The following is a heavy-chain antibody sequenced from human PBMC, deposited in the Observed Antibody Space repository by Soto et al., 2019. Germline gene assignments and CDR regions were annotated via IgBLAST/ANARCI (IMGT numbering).Heavy chain of an antibody. CDR1: GGSISSSSYY. D-gene: IGHD2-15*01. CDR2: IYYSGST. J-gene: IGHJ5*02. V-gene: IGHV4-39*01. Sequence: SPTLSLTCTFSGGSISSSSYYWGWIRPPPGKGLEWIGSIYYSGSTYYNPSLKSRVTISVDTSKNQFSLKLSSVTAADTAVYYCARQGFWVVAATPGVPNWFDPWGQGTLVTVSS. CDR3: ARQGFWVVAATPGVPNWFDP.